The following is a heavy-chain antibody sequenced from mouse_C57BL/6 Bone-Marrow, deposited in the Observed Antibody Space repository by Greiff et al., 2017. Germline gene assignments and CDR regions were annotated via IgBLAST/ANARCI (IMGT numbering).Heavy chain of an antibody. D-gene: IGHD2-3*01. J-gene: IGHJ3*01. V-gene: IGHV1-50*01. CDR1: GYTFTSYW. Sequence: QVQLQQSGAELVKPGASVKLSCKASGYTFTSYWMQWVKQRPGQGLEWIGEIDPSDSYTNYNQKFKGKATLTVDTSSSTAYMQLSSLTSEDSAVYYCARGGLRGWLLPFAYWGQGTLVTVSA. CDR2: IDPSDSYT. CDR3: ARGGLRGWLLPFAY.